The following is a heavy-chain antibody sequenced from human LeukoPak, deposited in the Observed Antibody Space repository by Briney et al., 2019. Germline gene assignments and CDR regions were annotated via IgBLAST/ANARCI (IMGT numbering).Heavy chain of an antibody. D-gene: IGHD2-15*01. CDR1: GGSIGRGSYY. Sequence: SETLSLTCSVSGGSIGRGSYYWGWIRQSPGKGLEWIGSIYYSGSTNYNPSLKSRVTISVDTSKNQFSLKLSSVTAADTAVYYYARVAAKTVDYWGQGTLVTVSS. CDR2: IYYSGST. CDR3: ARVAAKTVDY. V-gene: IGHV4-39*07. J-gene: IGHJ4*02.